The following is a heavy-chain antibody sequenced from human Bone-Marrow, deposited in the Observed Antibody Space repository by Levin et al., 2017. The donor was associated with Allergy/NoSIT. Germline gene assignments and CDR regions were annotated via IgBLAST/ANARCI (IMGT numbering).Heavy chain of an antibody. CDR2: IYYSGSP. J-gene: IGHJ6*02. CDR1: GGSISSNHYY. Sequence: GSLRLSCSVSGGSISSNHYYWAWIRLPPGKGLEWIGSIYYSGSPYYNPSLKSRGTISVDTSQNQFSLKLTSVTAADTGVYYCVRQWLQRDYYYSGMDVWGQGTTVTVSS. CDR3: VRQWLQRDYYYSGMDV. V-gene: IGHV4-39*01. D-gene: IGHD6-19*01.